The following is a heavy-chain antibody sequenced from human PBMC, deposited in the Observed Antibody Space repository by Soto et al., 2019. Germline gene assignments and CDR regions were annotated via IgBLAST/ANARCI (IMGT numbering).Heavy chain of an antibody. CDR1: GGSFSGYY. D-gene: IGHD2-2*02. V-gene: IGHV4-34*01. CDR3: ARGRSYCSSTSCYRGHYYYGMDV. J-gene: IGHJ6*02. CDR2: INHSGST. Sequence: QVQLQQWGAGLLKPSETLSLTCAVYGGSFSGYYWSWIRQPPGKGLEWLGEINHSGSTNYNPSLKSRFTISVDTAKNQFSLKLSSVTAADTAVYYCARGRSYCSSTSCYRGHYYYGMDVWGQGTTVTVSS.